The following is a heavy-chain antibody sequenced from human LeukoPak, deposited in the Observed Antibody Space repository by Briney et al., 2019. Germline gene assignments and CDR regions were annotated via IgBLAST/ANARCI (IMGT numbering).Heavy chain of an antibody. D-gene: IGHD6-13*01. V-gene: IGHV4-59*08. CDR1: GGSISSYY. CDR2: IYYSGST. Sequence: SETLSLTCTVSGGSISSYYWSWLRQPPGKGLEWVGYIYYSGSTNYNPSLKSRVTISVDTSKNQFSLKLSSVTAADTAVYYCASGAAADPFDYWGQGTLVTVSS. J-gene: IGHJ4*02. CDR3: ASGAAADPFDY.